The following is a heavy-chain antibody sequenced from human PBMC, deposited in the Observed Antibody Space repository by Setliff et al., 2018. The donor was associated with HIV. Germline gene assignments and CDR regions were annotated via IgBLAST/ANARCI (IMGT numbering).Heavy chain of an antibody. D-gene: IGHD1-26*01. CDR1: GYTFTGYY. Sequence: ASVKVSCKASGYTFTGYYMHWVRQAPGQGLEWMGRINPNSGGTNYAQKFQGRVTMTRDTSISTAYMELSRLRSDDTAVYYCAREYSGSYGAFDIWGQGTMVTVSS. J-gene: IGHJ3*02. CDR2: INPNSGGT. CDR3: AREYSGSYGAFDI. V-gene: IGHV1-2*06.